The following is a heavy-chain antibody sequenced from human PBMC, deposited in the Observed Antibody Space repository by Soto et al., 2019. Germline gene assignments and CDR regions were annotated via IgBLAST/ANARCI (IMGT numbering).Heavy chain of an antibody. D-gene: IGHD1-1*01. J-gene: IGHJ3*01. V-gene: IGHV3-30*18. CDR1: GFDFSDYR. CDR2: ISEDGTEK. CDR3: AKIISRGTGDAFHV. Sequence: GGSLRLSCAASGFDFSDYRMHWVRQAPGKGLEWVGAISEDGTEKFYAKSTLGRFTISRDNSETTLSLQMNSLRAEDTAVYFCAKIISRGTGDAFHVWGQGTMVTVSS.